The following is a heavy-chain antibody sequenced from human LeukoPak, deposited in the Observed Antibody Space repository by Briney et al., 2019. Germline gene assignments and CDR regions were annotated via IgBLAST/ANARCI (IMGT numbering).Heavy chain of an antibody. J-gene: IGHJ3*02. Sequence: PSETLSLTCTVSGGSISNYYWSWIRQPPGKGLEWIGYIYYSGSTNYNPSLKSRVTISVDTSKNQFSLKLSSVTAADTAVYYCARLGGTGSFDIWGQGTMVTVSS. V-gene: IGHV4-59*08. CDR1: GGSISNYY. CDR2: IYYSGST. CDR3: ARLGGTGSFDI. D-gene: IGHD2-8*02.